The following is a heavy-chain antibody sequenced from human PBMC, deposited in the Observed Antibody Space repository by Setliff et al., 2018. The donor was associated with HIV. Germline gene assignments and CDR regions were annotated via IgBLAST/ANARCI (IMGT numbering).Heavy chain of an antibody. V-gene: IGHV1-8*03. J-gene: IGHJ4*02. CDR2: MNPNSGNR. CDR3: ARGRGRYYDSRSYLDY. Sequence: ASVKVSCKTSGYTFTSYDINWVRQATGQGLEWMGWMNPNSGNRGYAQKFQGRVTISRNTSISTAYMELSGLRSEDTAVYYCARGRGRYYDSRSYLDYWDQGTLVTVSS. CDR1: GYTFTSYD. D-gene: IGHD3-22*01.